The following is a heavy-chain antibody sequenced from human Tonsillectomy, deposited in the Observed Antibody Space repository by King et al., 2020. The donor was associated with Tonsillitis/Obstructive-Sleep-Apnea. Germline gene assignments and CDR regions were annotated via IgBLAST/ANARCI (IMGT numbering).Heavy chain of an antibody. CDR3: AGDGSGFWSCYSNYYMDL. D-gene: IGHD3-3*01. V-gene: IGHV4-59*01. Sequence: MQLQESGPGLVKPSETLSLTCTVSGGSISSYYWSWIRQPPGKGLEWIGYIYYSGSTNYNPSLKSRVTISVDTSKNQFSLKLSSVTAADTAVYYCAGDGSGFWSCYSNYYMDLLGKGTTVTVSS. CDR2: IYYSGST. J-gene: IGHJ6*03. CDR1: GGSISSYY.